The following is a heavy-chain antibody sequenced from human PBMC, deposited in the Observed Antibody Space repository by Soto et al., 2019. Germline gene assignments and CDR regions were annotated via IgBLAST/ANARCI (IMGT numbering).Heavy chain of an antibody. D-gene: IGHD1-26*01. CDR2: ISAYNGNT. Sequence: ASVKVSCKASGYTFTSYGISWVRQAPGQGLEWMGWISAYNGNTNYAQKLQGRVTMTTDTSTSTAYMELRSLRSDDTAVYYCARDGNIVGATKAFDYWGQGTLVTVSS. CDR1: GYTFTSYG. V-gene: IGHV1-18*01. CDR3: ARDGNIVGATKAFDY. J-gene: IGHJ4*02.